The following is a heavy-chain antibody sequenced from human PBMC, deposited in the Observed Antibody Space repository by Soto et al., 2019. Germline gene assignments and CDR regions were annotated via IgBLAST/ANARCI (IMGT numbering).Heavy chain of an antibody. J-gene: IGHJ4*02. V-gene: IGHV4-34*01. CDR1: GGSFSGYY. CDR3: ARGIYYFDY. Sequence: SETLSVTCAVHGGSFSGYYWSWIRQPPGKGLEWIGEINHSGSTNYNPSLKSRVTISVDTSKNQFPLKLSSVTAADTAVYYCARGIYYFDYWGQGTLVTVSS. D-gene: IGHD2-15*01. CDR2: INHSGST.